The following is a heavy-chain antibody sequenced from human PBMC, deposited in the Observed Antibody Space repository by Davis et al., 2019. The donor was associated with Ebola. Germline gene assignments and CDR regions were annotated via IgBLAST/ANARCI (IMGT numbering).Heavy chain of an antibody. CDR1: GFTFSSYS. CDR3: ARDLAGYCSGGSCYGIYYYYYYGMDV. V-gene: IGHV3-48*02. Sequence: GESLKISCAASGFTFSSYSMNWVRQAPGKGLEWVSYISSSSTIYYADSVKGRFTISRDNAKNPLYLQMNSLRDEDTAVYYCARDLAGYCSGGSCYGIYYYYYYGMDVWGKGTTVTVSS. D-gene: IGHD2-15*01. J-gene: IGHJ6*04. CDR2: ISSSSTI.